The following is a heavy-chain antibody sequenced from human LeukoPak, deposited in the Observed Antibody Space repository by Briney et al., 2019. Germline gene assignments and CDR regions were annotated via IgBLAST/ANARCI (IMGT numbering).Heavy chain of an antibody. CDR3: ARGEDGYDATSNYYYYMDV. CDR2: IKEDGSEK. V-gene: IGHV3-7*01. Sequence: PGGSLRLSCAASGFTFGSYWMTWVRQTPGKGLEWVANIKEDGSEKNYVDSVKGRYTISRDNAKNSLYLQMNSLRVEDTAVYYCARGEDGYDATSNYYYYMDVWGKGTTVIVSS. D-gene: IGHD5-12*01. CDR1: GFTFGSYW. J-gene: IGHJ6*03.